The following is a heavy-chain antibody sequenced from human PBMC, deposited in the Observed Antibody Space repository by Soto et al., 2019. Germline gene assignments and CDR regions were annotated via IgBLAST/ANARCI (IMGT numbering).Heavy chain of an antibody. V-gene: IGHV3-23*01. Sequence: DVQVLESGGGLVQPGGSLGLSCAASGFTFSKYAMSWARQAPGKGLEWVSGISSSGDNTYDADSVRGRFTISRDNSENILYLQLHSLRAEDTAVYYCAKDRDYADYRPDSWGQGTLVTVSS. CDR3: AKDRDYADYRPDS. J-gene: IGHJ5*01. D-gene: IGHD4-17*01. CDR2: ISSSGDNT. CDR1: GFTFSKYA.